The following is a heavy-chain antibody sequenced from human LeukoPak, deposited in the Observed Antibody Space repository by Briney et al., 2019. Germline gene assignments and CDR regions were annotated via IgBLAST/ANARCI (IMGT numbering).Heavy chain of an antibody. D-gene: IGHD2-8*01. CDR1: GFTFSSYG. V-gene: IGHV3-21*01. CDR3: ARIMTQRMVFDY. CDR2: ISSSSSYI. Sequence: GGSLRLSCVASGFTFSSYGMNWVRQAPGKGLEWVSFISSSSSYIYYADSVKGRFTISRDNAKNSLYLQMNSLRAEDTAVYYCARIMTQRMVFDYWGQGTLVTVSS. J-gene: IGHJ4*02.